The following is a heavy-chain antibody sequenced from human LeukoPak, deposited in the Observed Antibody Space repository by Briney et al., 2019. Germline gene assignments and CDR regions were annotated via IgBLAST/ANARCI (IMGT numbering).Heavy chain of an antibody. J-gene: IGHJ3*02. V-gene: IGHV4-59*12. D-gene: IGHD3-22*01. CDR3: ARAQPSYYYDSSGYPRLYAFDI. CDR1: GGSISSYY. Sequence: SETLSLTCTVSGGSISSYYWSWIRQPPGKGLEWIGYIYYSGSTNYNPSLKSRVTMSVDTSKNQFSLKLSSVTAADTAVYYCARAQPSYYYDSSGYPRLYAFDIWGQGTMVTVSS. CDR2: IYYSGST.